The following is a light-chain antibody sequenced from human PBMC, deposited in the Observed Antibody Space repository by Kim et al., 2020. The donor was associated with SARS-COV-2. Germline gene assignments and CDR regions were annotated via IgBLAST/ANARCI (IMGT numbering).Light chain of an antibody. CDR1: QTIGTF. CDR3: QQSFTTPRT. J-gene: IGKJ1*01. V-gene: IGKV1-39*01. Sequence: ASGGDRVIITCRASQTIGTFLSWYQQKPGKAPNLLIYSASNLEPGVPSRFSGSGSGTDFTLTISSLQPEDFATYFCQQSFTTPRTFGQGTKVDIK. CDR2: SAS.